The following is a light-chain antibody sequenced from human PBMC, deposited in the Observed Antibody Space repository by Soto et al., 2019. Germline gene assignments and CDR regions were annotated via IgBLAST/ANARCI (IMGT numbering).Light chain of an antibody. J-gene: IGKJ2*01. CDR3: KQSCSPPRP. CDR1: QSVRTH. V-gene: IGKV1-39*01. Sequence: DIQMTQSPSSLSASIGDRVTITCRASQSVRTHLNWYHQKPGKAPELLIYAASSLQAGVPSRFSGSGSGTDFTLTLGSRHPEDFGNYHCKQSCSPPRPFRRGT. CDR2: AAS.